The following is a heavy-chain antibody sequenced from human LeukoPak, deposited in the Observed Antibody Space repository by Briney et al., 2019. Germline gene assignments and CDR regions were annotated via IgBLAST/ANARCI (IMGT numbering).Heavy chain of an antibody. J-gene: IGHJ4*02. CDR3: AKDSLYYDFWSGYRPPFDY. CDR1: GFTFSSYA. V-gene: IGHV3-23*01. CDR2: ISGSGGST. Sequence: GGSLRLSCAASGFTFSSYAMSWVRQAPGKGLEWVSAISGSGGSTYYADSVKGRFTISRDNSKNTLYLQMNSLRAEDTAVYYCAKDSLYYDFWSGYRPPFDYWGQGTLVTVSS. D-gene: IGHD3-3*01.